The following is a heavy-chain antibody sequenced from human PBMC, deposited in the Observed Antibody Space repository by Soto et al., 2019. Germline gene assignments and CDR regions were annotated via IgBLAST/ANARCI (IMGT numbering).Heavy chain of an antibody. CDR3: AKYGSKYQLPYDAFDI. D-gene: IGHD2-2*01. V-gene: IGHV3-23*01. J-gene: IGHJ3*02. Sequence: GGSLRLSCAASGFTFSSYAMSWVRQAPGKGLEWVSAISGSGGSTYYADSVKGRFTISRDNSKNTLYLQMNSLRAEDTAVYYCAKYGSKYQLPYDAFDIWGQGTMVTV. CDR2: ISGSGGST. CDR1: GFTFSSYA.